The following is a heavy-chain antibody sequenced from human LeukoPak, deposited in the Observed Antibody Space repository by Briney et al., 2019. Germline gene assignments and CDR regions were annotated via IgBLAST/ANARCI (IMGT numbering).Heavy chain of an antibody. CDR2: IYYSGST. V-gene: IGHV4-39*07. Sequence: SETLSLTCTASGGSISSSSSYWGWIRQPPGKGLEWIGSIYYSGSTYYNPSLKSRVTISVDTSKNQFSLRLSSVTAADTAVYYCARGGEGYFDYWGQGTLVTVSS. D-gene: IGHD7-27*01. CDR3: ARGGEGYFDY. CDR1: GGSISSSSSY. J-gene: IGHJ4*02.